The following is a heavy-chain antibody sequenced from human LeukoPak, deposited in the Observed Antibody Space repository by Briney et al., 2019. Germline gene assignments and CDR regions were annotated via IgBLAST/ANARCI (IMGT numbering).Heavy chain of an antibody. CDR3: ARETGDTAMVTGTFDY. V-gene: IGHV4-59*01. D-gene: IGHD5-18*01. J-gene: IGHJ4*02. Sequence: PSETLSLTCTVSGGSISSYYWSWIRQPPGKGLEWIVYIYYSGSTNYNPSLKSRVTISVDTSKNQFSLKLSSVTAADTAVYYCARETGDTAMVTGTFDYWGQGTLVTVSS. CDR1: GGSISSYY. CDR2: IYYSGST.